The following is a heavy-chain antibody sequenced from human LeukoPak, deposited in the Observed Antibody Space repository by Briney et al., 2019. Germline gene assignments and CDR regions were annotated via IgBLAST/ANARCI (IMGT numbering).Heavy chain of an antibody. J-gene: IGHJ1*01. CDR1: GFTFSSYA. CDR3: AKDLEAAGSYPEYFQH. CDR2: ISGSGGST. Sequence: GGSLRPSCAASGFTFSSYAMSWVRQAQGKGLEWVSAISGSGGSTYYADSVKGRFTISRDNSKNTLYLQMNSLRAEDTAVYYCAKDLEAAGSYPEYFQHWGQGTLVTVSS. D-gene: IGHD6-13*01. V-gene: IGHV3-23*01.